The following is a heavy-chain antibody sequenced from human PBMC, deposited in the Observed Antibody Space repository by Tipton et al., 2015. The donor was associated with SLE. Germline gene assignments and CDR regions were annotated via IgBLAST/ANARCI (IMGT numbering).Heavy chain of an antibody. V-gene: IGHV3-23*01. J-gene: IGHJ4*02. CDR2: ISGSGGST. CDR3: AKSRGTTTVVTPGY. CDR1: GFTFGDYA. D-gene: IGHD4-23*01. Sequence: SLRLSCTASGFTFGDYAMSWFRQAPGKGLEWVSAISGSGGSTYYADSVKGRFTISRDNSKNTLYLQMNSLRAEDTAVYYCAKSRGTTTVVTPGYWGQGTLVTVSS.